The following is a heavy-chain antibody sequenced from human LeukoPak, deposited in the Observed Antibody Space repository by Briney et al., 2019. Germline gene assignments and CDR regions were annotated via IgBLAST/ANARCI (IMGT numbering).Heavy chain of an antibody. CDR3: AKDSTRYYYDSSGYLRYFQH. V-gene: IGHV3-9*01. CDR2: ISWNSGSI. J-gene: IGHJ1*01. CDR1: GFTFDDYA. D-gene: IGHD3-22*01. Sequence: GRSLRLACAASGFTFDDYAMHWVRHAPGKGLEWVSGISWNSGSIVYADSVKGRFTISRDNAKNSLYLQMNSLRAEDTALYYCAKDSTRYYYDSSGYLRYFQHWGQGTLVTVSS.